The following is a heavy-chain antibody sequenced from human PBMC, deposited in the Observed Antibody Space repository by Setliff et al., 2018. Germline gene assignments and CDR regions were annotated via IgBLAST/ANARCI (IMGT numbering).Heavy chain of an antibody. CDR3: VKDPSVYGADSGSI. Sequence: LGGSLRLSCSASGFTFSRYAMHWVRQAPGKGLESVSAISSTGIPIYYADSVKARFSISRDDAKNTLYLQMTSLRADDTAVYYCVKDPSVYGADSGSIWGQGTMVTVSS. CDR2: ISSTGIPI. CDR1: GFTFSRYA. V-gene: IGHV3-64D*09. J-gene: IGHJ3*02. D-gene: IGHD2-21*02.